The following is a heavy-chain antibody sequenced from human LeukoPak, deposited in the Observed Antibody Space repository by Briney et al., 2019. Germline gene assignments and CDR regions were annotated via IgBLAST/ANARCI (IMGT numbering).Heavy chain of an antibody. CDR2: IYSSGST. Sequence: SDTLSLTCSVSGGSISSSSYHWDWIRQPPGQGLEWIGGIYSSGSTSYNPSLKSRATMSVDTSKNQFALKLSSVTAADTAMYYCARHDSSVDYADYWGQGTLVTVSS. D-gene: IGHD3-22*01. CDR3: ARHDSSVDYADY. J-gene: IGHJ4*02. CDR1: GGSISSSSYH. V-gene: IGHV4-39*01.